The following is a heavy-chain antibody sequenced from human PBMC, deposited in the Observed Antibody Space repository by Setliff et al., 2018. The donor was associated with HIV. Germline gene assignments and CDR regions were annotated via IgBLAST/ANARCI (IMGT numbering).Heavy chain of an antibody. Sequence: ASVKVSCKAFGYTFSTNAIHWVRQAPGQRLEWMGWINTHSGYTNYAQNVQGRVTITTDESTSTAYMELSSLRSEDTAVYYCAVGIVVVPAAMIGFFDYWGQGTLVTVS. CDR1: GYTFSTNA. D-gene: IGHD2-2*01. V-gene: IGHV1-3*04. CDR2: INTHSGYT. CDR3: AVGIVVVPAAMIGFFDY. J-gene: IGHJ4*02.